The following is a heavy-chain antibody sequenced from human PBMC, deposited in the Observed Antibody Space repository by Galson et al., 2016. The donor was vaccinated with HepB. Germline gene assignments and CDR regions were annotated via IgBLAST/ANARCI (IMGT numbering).Heavy chain of an antibody. J-gene: IGHJ6*02. V-gene: IGHV4-59*11. Sequence: SETLSLTCKVSGGYISTHYWTWIRQSPGKGLEWIGYAYQSGDTNYNPSLKSRVTISIDMSKNQISLNLTSVTAADTAGYYCARDRGVFYGTDVWGQGTTVAVSS. CDR1: GGYISTHY. CDR3: ARDRGVFYGTDV. CDR2: AYQSGDT. D-gene: IGHD3-10*01.